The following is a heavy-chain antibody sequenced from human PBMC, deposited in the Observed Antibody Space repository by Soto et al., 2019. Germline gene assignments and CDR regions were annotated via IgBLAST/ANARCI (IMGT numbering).Heavy chain of an antibody. Sequence: QVQLQESGPGLVKPSETLSLTCTVSGGSISTYTWNWIRQSPGKGLEWIGYISYSGSTMSNPSLKSRVTXSVDRSKNXLXLXXXXXXXXXXXXYXXARDSKSXDXFDXWGLXTLV. CDR1: GGSISTYT. CDR2: ISYSGST. CDR3: ARDSKSXDXFDX. V-gene: IGHV4-59*01. J-gene: IGHJ4*03.